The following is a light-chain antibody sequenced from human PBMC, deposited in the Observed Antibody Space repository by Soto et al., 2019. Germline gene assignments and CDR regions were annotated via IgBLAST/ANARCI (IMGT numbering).Light chain of an antibody. CDR1: SSDVGFYKL. CDR3: CSYAGGTTFGV. CDR2: EDN. V-gene: IGLV2-23*02. J-gene: IGLJ1*01. Sequence: QSAMTHPASVSWSPGHSITIACTGTSSDVGFYKLVSWYQQHPGKVPKLIISEDNKRPSGVSNRFSGSKSGNTASLTISGLQAEDEADYYCCSYAGGTTFGVFGTGTKVTVL.